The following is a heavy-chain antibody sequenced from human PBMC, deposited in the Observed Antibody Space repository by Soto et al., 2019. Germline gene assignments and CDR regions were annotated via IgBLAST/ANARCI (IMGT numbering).Heavy chain of an antibody. Sequence: ASVKVSCKASGYTFTSYDINWVRQATGQGLEWMGWMNPNSGNTGYAQKFQGRVTMTRNTSISTAYMELSSLRSEDTAVYYCARGLSDISHYYYYYYMDVWGKGTTVTVSS. CDR1: GYTFTSYD. CDR2: MNPNSGNT. J-gene: IGHJ6*03. D-gene: IGHD3-9*01. V-gene: IGHV1-8*01. CDR3: ARGLSDISHYYYYYYMDV.